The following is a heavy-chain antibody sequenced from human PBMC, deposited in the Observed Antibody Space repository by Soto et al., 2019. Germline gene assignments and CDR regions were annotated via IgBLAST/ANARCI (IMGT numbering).Heavy chain of an antibody. CDR3: ARDLLPRYSFSVFDP. V-gene: IGHV1-3*04. D-gene: IGHD6-13*01. CDR2: INTGSGNT. CDR1: GYTFTSYA. Sequence: QVQLVQSGAEVKKPGASVKVSCKASGYTFTSYAVHWVRQAPGQRHEWMGWINTGSGNTKYSQNFQGRVTMTRDTSASTAYMELSSLRSEDTAVYYCARDLLPRYSFSVFDPWGQGTLVTVSS. J-gene: IGHJ5*02.